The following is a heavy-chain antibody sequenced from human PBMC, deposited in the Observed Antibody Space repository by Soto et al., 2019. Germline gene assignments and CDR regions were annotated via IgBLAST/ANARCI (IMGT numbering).Heavy chain of an antibody. CDR2: SIPILGTT. CDR3: AREIWFGEPIDY. V-gene: IGHV1-69*10. J-gene: IGHJ4*02. D-gene: IGHD3-10*01. CDR1: GGTFGSHA. Sequence: GASVKVSCKASGGTFGSHAIDWVRQAPGQRLEWIGDSIPILGTTKPAQKLEGRLTISADKSTGTAYMELSSLRSDDTAVYYCAREIWFGEPIDYWGQGTLVTVSS.